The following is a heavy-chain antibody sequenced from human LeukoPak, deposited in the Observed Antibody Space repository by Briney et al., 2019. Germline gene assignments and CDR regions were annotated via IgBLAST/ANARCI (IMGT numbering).Heavy chain of an antibody. V-gene: IGHV3-7*01. J-gene: IGHJ4*02. CDR2: IRQDGSEK. Sequence: HPGGSLRLSCAASGFTFSNYWMSWDRQAPGKGLEWVAIIRQDGSEKKYVDSVKGRFTISRDNAKNSLYLEMNSLRAEDTAVYYCTRFSRSSSSNYWGQGTLVTVSS. CDR1: GFTFSNYW. D-gene: IGHD6-6*01. CDR3: TRFSRSSSSNY.